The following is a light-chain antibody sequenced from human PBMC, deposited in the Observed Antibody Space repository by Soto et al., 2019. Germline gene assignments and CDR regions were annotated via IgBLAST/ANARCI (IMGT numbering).Light chain of an antibody. Sequence: DIVMTQSPEYLAVSLGERATINCKSSQSVLYSSNHKHLVAWYQKKPGQPPKLLIYWASTRESGVPDRFSGSVSGRDFTLTISSLQAEDVAVYYCQQYYSPPQYTFGQGTRLGIK. CDR1: QSVLYSSNHKHL. CDR3: QQYYSPPQYT. V-gene: IGKV4-1*01. J-gene: IGKJ2*01. CDR2: WAS.